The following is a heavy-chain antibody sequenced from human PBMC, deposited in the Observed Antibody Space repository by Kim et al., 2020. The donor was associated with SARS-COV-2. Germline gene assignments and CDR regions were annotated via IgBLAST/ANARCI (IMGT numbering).Heavy chain of an antibody. V-gene: IGHV3-73*01. CDR3: IRYYYDSSGYGVY. J-gene: IGHJ4*02. D-gene: IGHD3-22*01. Sequence: AYGASVKGRFAISRDDSKTTAYLQMSSLKTEDTAVYYCIRYYYDSSGYGVYWGQGTLVTVSS.